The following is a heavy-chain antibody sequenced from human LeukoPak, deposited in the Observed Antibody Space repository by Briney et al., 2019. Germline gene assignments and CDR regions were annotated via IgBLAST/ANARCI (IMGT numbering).Heavy chain of an antibody. D-gene: IGHD5-18*01. CDR1: GVSIASGGYY. CDR3: ARLGEYSYKD. CDR2: IFYDGST. V-gene: IGHV4-31*03. Sequence: PSETLSLTCSVTGVSIASGGYYWSWIRQFPGKGLEWIGYIFYDGSTYYNPSLKSRVTISVDTSKNQFSLKLSSVTAADTAVYYCARLGEYSYKDWGQGTLVTVSS. J-gene: IGHJ4*02.